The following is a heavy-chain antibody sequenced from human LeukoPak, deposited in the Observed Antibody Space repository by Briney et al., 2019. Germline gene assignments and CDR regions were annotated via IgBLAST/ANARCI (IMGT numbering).Heavy chain of an antibody. J-gene: IGHJ4*02. V-gene: IGHV4-38-2*02. CDR2: ISHSGST. CDR1: SYSISSAYY. CDR3: ARVNAPVATFDY. Sequence: SETLSLTCTVSSYSISSAYYGGWIRQPPGKGLEWIATISHSGSTYYTPSLKSRLTISLDTSKNQFSLKLSSVTAADTAVYYCARVNAPVATFDYWGQGALVTVSS. D-gene: IGHD2-21*01.